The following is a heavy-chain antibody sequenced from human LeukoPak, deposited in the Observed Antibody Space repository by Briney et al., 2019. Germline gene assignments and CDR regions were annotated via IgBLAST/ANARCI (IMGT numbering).Heavy chain of an antibody. V-gene: IGHV4-34*01. Sequence: ASETLSLTCAVYGGSFSGYYWSWIRQPPGKGLEWIGEINHSGSTNYNPSLKSRVTISVDTSKNQFSLKLSSVTAADTAVYYCARAVTMVRGVNFAFDIWGQGTMVTVSP. CDR1: GGSFSGYY. CDR3: ARAVTMVRGVNFAFDI. D-gene: IGHD3-10*01. CDR2: INHSGST. J-gene: IGHJ3*02.